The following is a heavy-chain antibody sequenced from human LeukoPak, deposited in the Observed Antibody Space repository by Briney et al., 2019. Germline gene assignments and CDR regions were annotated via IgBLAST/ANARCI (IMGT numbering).Heavy chain of an antibody. J-gene: IGHJ4*02. CDR2: IYSRGST. Sequence: SETLSLTCNVSGASIKTYYWTWIRQRPGKGLEYVGYIYSRGSTNYNPSLKSRVTLSVDTSKNQFSLRLRSPTAADTAVYYCARVREGNHLHQFYLDSWGQGTLVTVSS. D-gene: IGHD1-14*01. V-gene: IGHV4-59*13. CDR1: GASIKTYY. CDR3: ARVREGNHLHQFYLDS.